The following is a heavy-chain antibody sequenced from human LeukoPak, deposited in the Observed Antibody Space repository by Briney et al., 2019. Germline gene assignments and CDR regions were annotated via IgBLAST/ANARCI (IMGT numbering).Heavy chain of an antibody. Sequence: GGSLRLSCAASGFTFGNYEMNWVRQAPGKGLEWISYISSSGKTIYYTDSVKGRFTISRDNAKNSLFLQMHSLRAEDTAVYHCARHYHHDYWGQGTLVTVSS. J-gene: IGHJ4*02. CDR3: ARHYHHDY. V-gene: IGHV3-48*03. CDR1: GFTFGNYE. D-gene: IGHD2-2*01. CDR2: ISSSGKTI.